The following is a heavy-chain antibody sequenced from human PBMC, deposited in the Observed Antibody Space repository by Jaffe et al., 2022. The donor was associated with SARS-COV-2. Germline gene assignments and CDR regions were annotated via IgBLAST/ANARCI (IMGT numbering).Heavy chain of an antibody. Sequence: EVQLVESGGGLVKPGGSLRLSCAASGFTFSSYSMNWVRQAPGKGLEWVSSISSSSSYIYYADSVKGRFTISRDNAKNSLYLQMNSLRAEDTAVYYCARNLGDFWSGYWIKDYYYYGMDVWGQGTTVTVSS. CDR3: ARNLGDFWSGYWIKDYYYYGMDV. CDR1: GFTFSSYS. J-gene: IGHJ6*02. D-gene: IGHD3-3*01. V-gene: IGHV3-21*01. CDR2: ISSSSSYI.